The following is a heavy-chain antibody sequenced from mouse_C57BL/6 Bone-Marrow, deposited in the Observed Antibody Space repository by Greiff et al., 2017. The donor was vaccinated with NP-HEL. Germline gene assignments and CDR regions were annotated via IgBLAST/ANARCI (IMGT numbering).Heavy chain of an antibody. CDR3: GRRVGRNYYYAMDD. D-gene: IGHD2-1*01. CDR2: ISSCSSTI. CDR1: GFTFSGYG. Sequence: EVQLVESGGGLVKPGGSLKLSCAASGFTFSGYGMHWVRQAPGQGLEWVAYISSCSSTIYYADTVKGRFTFTVDNSSNTVFLQMTSLKSEDSAMYYCGRRVGRNYYYAMDDWGQGTSVTVSA. J-gene: IGHJ4*01. V-gene: IGHV5-17*01.